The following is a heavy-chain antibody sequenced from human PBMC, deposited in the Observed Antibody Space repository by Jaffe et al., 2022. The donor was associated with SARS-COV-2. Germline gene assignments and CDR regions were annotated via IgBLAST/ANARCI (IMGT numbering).Heavy chain of an antibody. CDR3: ARVLARITIFGGPFDY. CDR1: GFTFSSYE. Sequence: EVQLVESGGGLVQPGGSLRLSCAASGFTFSSYEMNWVRQAPGKGLEWVSYISSSGSTIYYADSVKGRFTISRDNAKNSLYLQMNSLRAEDTAVYYCARVLARITIFGGPFDYWGQGTLVTVSS. V-gene: IGHV3-48*03. D-gene: IGHD3-3*01. J-gene: IGHJ4*02. CDR2: ISSSGSTI.